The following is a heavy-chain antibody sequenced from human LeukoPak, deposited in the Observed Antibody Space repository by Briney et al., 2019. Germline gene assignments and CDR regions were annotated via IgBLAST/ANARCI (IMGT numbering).Heavy chain of an antibody. V-gene: IGHV4-34*01. CDR1: GGSFSGYY. D-gene: IGHD2-21*02. J-gene: IGHJ4*02. CDR3: ARVMTRRARNGGDRDY. Sequence: SETLSLTCAVSGGSFSGYYWSWIRQPPGKGLEWIGEINHSGSTNYNPSLKSRVTISVDTSKNQFSLKLSSVTAADTAVYYCARVMTRRARNGGDRDYWGQGTLVTVSS. CDR2: INHSGST.